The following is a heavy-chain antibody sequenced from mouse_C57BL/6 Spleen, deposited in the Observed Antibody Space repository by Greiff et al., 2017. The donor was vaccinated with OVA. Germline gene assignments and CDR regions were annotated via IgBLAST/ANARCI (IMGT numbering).Heavy chain of an antibody. CDR1: GYAFSSSW. D-gene: IGHD1-1*01. CDR3: ARWGGFTTVYYFDY. J-gene: IGHJ2*01. Sequence: VQLQQSGPELVKPGASVKISCKASGYAFSSSWMNWVKQRPGKGLEWIGRIYPGDGDTNYNGKFKGKATLTADKSSSTAYMQLSSLTSEDSAVYFCARWGGFTTVYYFDYWGQGTTLTVSS. CDR2: IYPGDGDT. V-gene: IGHV1-82*01.